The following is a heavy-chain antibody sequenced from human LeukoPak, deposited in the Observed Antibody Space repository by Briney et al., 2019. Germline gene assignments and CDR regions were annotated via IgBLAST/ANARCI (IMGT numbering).Heavy chain of an antibody. D-gene: IGHD7-27*01. J-gene: IGHJ4*02. CDR3: AKDSSNWGKLDY. Sequence: GGSLRLSCAASGFTFSSYGMHWVRQAPGKGLEWVAFIRYDGSNKYYADSVKGRFTISRDNSKDTLYLQMNSLGAEDTAVYYYAKDSSNWGKLDYWGQGTLVTVSS. V-gene: IGHV3-30*02. CDR2: IRYDGSNK. CDR1: GFTFSSYG.